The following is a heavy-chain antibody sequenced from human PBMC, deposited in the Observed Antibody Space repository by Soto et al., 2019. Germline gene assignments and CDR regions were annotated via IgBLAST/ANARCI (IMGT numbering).Heavy chain of an antibody. J-gene: IGHJ3*02. CDR3: ASAYNWNPPEAFDI. CDR1: GGSIIISRYY. CDR2: IYYSGST. Sequence: PSETLSLTCTVSGGSIIISRYYWGWIRQPPGKGLEWIGYIYYSGSTNYNPSLKSRVTISVDTSKNQFSLKLSSVTAADTAVYYCASAYNWNPPEAFDIWGQGTMVTVSS. V-gene: IGHV4-39*07. D-gene: IGHD1-20*01.